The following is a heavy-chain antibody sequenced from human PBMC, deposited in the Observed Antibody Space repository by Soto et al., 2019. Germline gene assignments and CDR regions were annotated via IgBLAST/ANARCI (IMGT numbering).Heavy chain of an antibody. V-gene: IGHV3-13*04. CDR2: IGTAGDT. Sequence: EVQLVESGGGLVQPGGSLRLSCAASGFTFSSFGMHWVRQAAGEGLEWVSAIGTAGDTYYPDSVKGGFTITSDNAKHSLFLQMNSLRAGDTAVYYRARGYQGLGSRHGLDVWGQGTTVTVSS. CDR1: GFTFSSFG. CDR3: ARGYQGLGSRHGLDV. J-gene: IGHJ6*02. D-gene: IGHD3-10*01.